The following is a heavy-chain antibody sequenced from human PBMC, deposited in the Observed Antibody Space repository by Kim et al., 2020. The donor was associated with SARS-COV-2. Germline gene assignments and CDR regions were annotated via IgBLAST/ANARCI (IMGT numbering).Heavy chain of an antibody. D-gene: IGHD2-2*01. V-gene: IGHV3-7*01. J-gene: IGHJ4*02. CDR2: IVQDGSEK. CDR1: GFTFSTYW. Sequence: GESLKISCAASGFTFSTYWMNWVRQAPGKGLEWVANIVQDGSEKYYVDSVKGRFTISRDNAKNSLYLQMNSLRAEDTAVYYCARGSIDYWGQGTLVTVSS. CDR3: ARGSIDY.